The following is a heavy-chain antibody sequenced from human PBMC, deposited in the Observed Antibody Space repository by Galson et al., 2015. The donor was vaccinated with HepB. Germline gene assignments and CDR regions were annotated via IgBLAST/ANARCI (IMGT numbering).Heavy chain of an antibody. CDR3: AKDLFDWNFAQIVYYYYYMDV. J-gene: IGHJ6*03. CDR2: ISSTGAVA. V-gene: IGHV3-23*01. Sequence: SLSLSCAASGFAFNNFAMTWVRQAPGKGLEWVSTISSTGAVAFYADSVQGQFTISRDNSKNTVFLQMDRLRADGTATYYCAKDLFDWNFAQIVYYYYYMDVGGKGTTVTVSS. D-gene: IGHD1-7*01. CDR1: GFAFNNFA.